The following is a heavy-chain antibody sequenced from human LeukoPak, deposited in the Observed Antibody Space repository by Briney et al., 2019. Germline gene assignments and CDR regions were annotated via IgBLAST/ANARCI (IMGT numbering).Heavy chain of an antibody. J-gene: IGHJ4*02. Sequence: QPGGSLRLSCAASGFSVSSNYMSWVRQAPGKGLEWVSVIYSGGSTYYADSVKGRFTISRDNSKNTLYLQMNSLRAEDTAVYYCARYKYYYDSSGYFPGYYFDYWGQGTLVTVSS. CDR3: ARYKYYYDSSGYFPGYYFDY. V-gene: IGHV3-53*01. CDR2: IYSGGST. D-gene: IGHD3-22*01. CDR1: GFSVSSNY.